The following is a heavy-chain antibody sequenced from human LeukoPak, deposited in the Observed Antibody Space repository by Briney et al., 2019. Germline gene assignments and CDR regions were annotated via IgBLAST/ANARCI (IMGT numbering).Heavy chain of an antibody. V-gene: IGHV3-48*04. J-gene: IGHJ6*03. Sequence: PGGSLRLSCAASGFTFSSYAMTWVRQAPGKGLEWVSYISSSDSTIYYADSVKGRFTISRDNSKNSLYLQMNSLRAEDTAVYYCARDSGGIVSPGHYYMDVWGKGTTVTVSS. CDR3: ARDSGGIVSPGHYYMDV. CDR2: ISSSDSTI. D-gene: IGHD1-26*01. CDR1: GFTFSSYA.